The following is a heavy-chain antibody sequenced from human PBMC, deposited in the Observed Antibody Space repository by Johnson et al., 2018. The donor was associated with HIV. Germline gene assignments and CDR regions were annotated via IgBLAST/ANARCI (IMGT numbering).Heavy chain of an antibody. CDR3: TTEDYRLTAFDM. D-gene: IGHD3-16*02. Sequence: EVQLVESGGGLVKPGGSTRLSCAASGFTFSSYDMHWVRQTTGKALEWLSAIGAGGETYYSASVKGRFTISRDDSQNTLYLQMNSLKTEDTAVYYCTTEDYRLTAFDMWGQGTMVSVSS. CDR1: GFTFSSYD. V-gene: IGHV3-13*01. CDR2: IGAGGET. J-gene: IGHJ3*02.